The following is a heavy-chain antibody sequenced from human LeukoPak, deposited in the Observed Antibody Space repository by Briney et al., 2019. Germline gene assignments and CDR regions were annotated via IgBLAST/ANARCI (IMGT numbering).Heavy chain of an antibody. CDR3: AKDPSAMVRGVIFFDY. CDR2: ISGSGGST. Sequence: AGGSLRLSCAASGFTFSSYGMSWVRQAPGKGLEWVSAISGSGGSTYYADSVKGRFTISRDNSKNTLYLQMNSLRAEDTAVYYCAKDPSAMVRGVIFFDYWGQGTLVTVSS. CDR1: GFTFSSYG. V-gene: IGHV3-23*01. D-gene: IGHD3-10*01. J-gene: IGHJ4*02.